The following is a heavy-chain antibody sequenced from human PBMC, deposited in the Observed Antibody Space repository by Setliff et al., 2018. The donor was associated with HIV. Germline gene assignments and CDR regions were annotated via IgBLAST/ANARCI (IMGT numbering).Heavy chain of an antibody. J-gene: IGHJ5*02. V-gene: IGHV4-34*01. CDR2: INHSGST. D-gene: IGHD4-4*01. CDR1: GGSFSDYY. Sequence: SETLSLTCAVYGGSFSDYYWSWIRQPPGKGLEWIGEINHSGSTNYNPSLKSRVTISVDTSKNQFSLKLSSVTAADTAVYYCARGRMATVLIRNWIDPWGQGSLVTVSS. CDR3: ARGRMATVLIRNWIDP.